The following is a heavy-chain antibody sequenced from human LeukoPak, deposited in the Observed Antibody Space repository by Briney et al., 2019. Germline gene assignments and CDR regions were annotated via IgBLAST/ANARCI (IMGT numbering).Heavy chain of an antibody. J-gene: IGHJ4*02. CDR3: ARGPPARPLNY. V-gene: IGHV4-39*07. Sequence: PSETLSLTCTVSGGSISSGNYYWSWIRQPPGKGLEWTGEINHSGSTNYNPSLKSRVTISVDTSKNQFSLKLSSVTAADTAVYYCARGPPARPLNYWGQGTLVTVSS. CDR2: INHSGST. D-gene: IGHD6-6*01. CDR1: GGSISSGNYY.